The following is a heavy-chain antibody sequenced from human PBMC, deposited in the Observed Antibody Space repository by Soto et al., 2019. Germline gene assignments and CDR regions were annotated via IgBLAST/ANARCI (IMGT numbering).Heavy chain of an antibody. CDR1: GYSFSNNW. J-gene: IGHJ6*02. Sequence: GESLKISCKGSGYSFSNNWIGWVRQMPGKGLEWMGIIYPGDSDTRYTPSFQGQVTFSADRSISTAYLQWTSLKASDTAIYYCARLSGSASDYYYGIDVWGQGTTVTVSS. CDR3: ARLSGSASDYYYGIDV. CDR2: IYPGDSDT. D-gene: IGHD5-12*01. V-gene: IGHV5-51*01.